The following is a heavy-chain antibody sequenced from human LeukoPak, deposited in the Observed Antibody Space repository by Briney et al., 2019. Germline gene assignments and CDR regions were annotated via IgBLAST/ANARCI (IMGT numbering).Heavy chain of an antibody. CDR3: ARDPIGGSTIFDY. V-gene: IGHV6-1*01. J-gene: IGHJ4*02. CDR2: TYYRSKWYY. D-gene: IGHD3-16*01. Sequence: SQTLSLTCAISGDSVSGTDDAWNWIRQSPSRGLEWLGRTYYRSKWYYDYAVSVKSRITISPDTSKNQFSLQLSSVTPEDTAIYYCARDPIGGSTIFDYWGQGTLVTVSS. CDR1: GDSVSGTDDA.